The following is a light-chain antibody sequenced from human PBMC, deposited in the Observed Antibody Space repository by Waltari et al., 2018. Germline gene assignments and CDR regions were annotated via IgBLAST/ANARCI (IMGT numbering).Light chain of an antibody. CDR1: QTLYIY. V-gene: IGKV1-39*01. Sequence: DIQMTQSPSSLSASVGDRVTITCRASQTLYIYLTWYQQKPGRATKLLIDSTSSLQRGVPARFSGSGSGTDFTLTISRLQPEDVASYFGQQSYSTPETFGQGTKLEIK. CDR2: STS. J-gene: IGKJ2*01. CDR3: QQSYSTPET.